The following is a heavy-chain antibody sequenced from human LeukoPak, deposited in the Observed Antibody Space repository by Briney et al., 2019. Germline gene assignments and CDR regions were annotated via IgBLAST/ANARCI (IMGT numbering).Heavy chain of an antibody. V-gene: IGHV3-30-3*01. J-gene: IGHJ4*02. CDR1: GFTFSSYA. CDR3: AKDAHGHSSSWYAGIDY. Sequence: GRSLRLSCAASGFTFSSYAMHWVRQAPGKGLEWVALISYDGGNKYYADSMKGRFTISRDNSKNTLYLQMNSLRAEDTAVYYCAKDAHGHSSSWYAGIDYWGQGTLVTVSS. CDR2: ISYDGGNK. D-gene: IGHD6-13*01.